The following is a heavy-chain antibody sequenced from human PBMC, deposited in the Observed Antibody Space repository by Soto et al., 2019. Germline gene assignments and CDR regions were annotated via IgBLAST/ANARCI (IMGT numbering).Heavy chain of an antibody. CDR2: IISIFGTA. Sequence: QVQLVQSGAEVKKPGSSVKVSCKASGGTFSSYAISWVRQAPGQGLEWMGGIISIFGTADYAQKFQGRVPITAAESTSTAYMALSSLRSEVTSVFYCAILDYDSSGYYDLGYWGQGTLVTVSS. J-gene: IGHJ4*02. D-gene: IGHD3-22*01. CDR3: AILDYDSSGYYDLGY. CDR1: GGTFSSYA. V-gene: IGHV1-69*12.